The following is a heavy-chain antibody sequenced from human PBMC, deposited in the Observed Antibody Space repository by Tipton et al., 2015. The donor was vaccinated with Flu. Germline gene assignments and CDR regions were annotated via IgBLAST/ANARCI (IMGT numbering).Heavy chain of an antibody. D-gene: IGHD5-24*01. Sequence: LRLSCTVSGYSISSGFYWGWIRQPPGKGLEWIGNIYHSGSTFYNPSLKSRVTISVDTSKNQFSLKLSSVTAADTAVYYYARGDGYNFDYWGQGTLVTVPS. CDR1: GYSISSGFY. CDR3: ARGDGYNFDY. J-gene: IGHJ4*02. CDR2: IYHSGST. V-gene: IGHV4-38-2*02.